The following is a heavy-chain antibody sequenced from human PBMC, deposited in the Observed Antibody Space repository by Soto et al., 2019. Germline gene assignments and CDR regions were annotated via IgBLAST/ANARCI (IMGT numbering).Heavy chain of an antibody. CDR2: IYGGDPDT. CDR1: GYSFTTYW. D-gene: IGHD3-16*01. CDR3: ARWDYVDAKFDP. V-gene: IGHV5-51*01. Sequence: PGGSLKIYCQGSGYSFTTYWIGWVRQMPGKGLDWIGLIYGGDPDTRYNPSFQGQVTMSADKSVSTAYLQWSSLKASDTAIYFCARWDYVDAKFDPWGQGTLVTVSS. J-gene: IGHJ5*02.